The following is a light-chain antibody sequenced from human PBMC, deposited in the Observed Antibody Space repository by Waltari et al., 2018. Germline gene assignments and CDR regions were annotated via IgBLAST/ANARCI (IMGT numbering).Light chain of an antibody. Sequence: QSALTQPASVSGSPGQSITISCPGTSSDVGGYNYVSWYQQHPGKAPKLMIYDVSKRPSGVSKRFSGSKSGNTASLTISGLQAEDEADYYCCSYAGSSTFGVFGGGTKLTVL. V-gene: IGLV2-23*02. CDR1: SSDVGGYNY. J-gene: IGLJ2*01. CDR2: DVS. CDR3: CSYAGSSTFGV.